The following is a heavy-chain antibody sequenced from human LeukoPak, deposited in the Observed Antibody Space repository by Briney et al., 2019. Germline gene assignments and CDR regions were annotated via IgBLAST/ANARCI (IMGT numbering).Heavy chain of an antibody. V-gene: IGHV1-2*02. CDR3: ARESNEYYYDSRTKAKESDYYYYYMDV. Sequence: GASVKVSCKASGYTFTGYYMHWVRQAPGQGLEWMGWINPNSGGTIYAQKFQGRVTMTRDTSISTAYMELSRLRSDDTAVYYCARESNEYYYDSRTKAKESDYYYYYMDVWGKGTTVTISS. CDR1: GYTFTGYY. CDR2: INPNSGGT. J-gene: IGHJ6*03. D-gene: IGHD3-22*01.